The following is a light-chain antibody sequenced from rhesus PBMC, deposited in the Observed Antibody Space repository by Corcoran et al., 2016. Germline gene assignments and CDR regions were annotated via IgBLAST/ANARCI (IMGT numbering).Light chain of an antibody. J-gene: IGKJ4*01. Sequence: QVILTQSPATLSLSPGERATLSCRASQSVSSYLAWYQQKPGQAPRLLILGASSRATGIPDRFSGRGSGTDFTLPISSLEPEDVGVYHCYQPSSRYLTFGGGTKVELK. CDR3: YQPSSRYLT. CDR1: QSVSSY. V-gene: IGKV3-10*01. CDR2: GAS.